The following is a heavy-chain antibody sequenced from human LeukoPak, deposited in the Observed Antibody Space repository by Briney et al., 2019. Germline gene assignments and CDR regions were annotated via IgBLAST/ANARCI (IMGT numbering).Heavy chain of an antibody. Sequence: SETLSLTCTVSGGSISSYYWSWIRQPPGKGLEWIGRIYTSGSTNYNPSLKSRVTMSVDTSKNQFSLKLSSVTAADTAVYYCARGPGPIWFGELTPYYYYYYYMDVWGKGTTVTISS. CDR2: IYTSGST. V-gene: IGHV4-4*07. CDR1: GGSISSYY. J-gene: IGHJ6*03. D-gene: IGHD3-10*01. CDR3: ARGPGPIWFGELTPYYYYYYYMDV.